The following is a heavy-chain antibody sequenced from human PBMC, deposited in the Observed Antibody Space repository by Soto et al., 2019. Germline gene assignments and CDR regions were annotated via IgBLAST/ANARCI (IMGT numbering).Heavy chain of an antibody. Sequence: QVQLVQSGAEVKKPGSSVKVSCKASGGTFSSYAISWVRQAPGQGLEWMGGIIPIFDTANYAQKFQGRVTITADESTSTAYMELSSLRSEDTAVYYCASLDCSSTSCSYYYYGMDVWGQGTTVTVSS. CDR2: IIPIFDTA. J-gene: IGHJ6*02. CDR1: GGTFSSYA. CDR3: ASLDCSSTSCSYYYYGMDV. D-gene: IGHD2-2*01. V-gene: IGHV1-69*01.